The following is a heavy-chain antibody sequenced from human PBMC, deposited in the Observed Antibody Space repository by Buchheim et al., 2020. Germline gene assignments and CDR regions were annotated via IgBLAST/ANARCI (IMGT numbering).Heavy chain of an antibody. V-gene: IGHV3-66*04. Sequence: EVQLVESGGGLVQPGGSLRLSCAASGFTVSSNYMSWVRQAPGKGLEWVSVIYSGGSTYYADSVKGRFTISRDNSKNTLYLQMNSLRAEDTAAYYCARRYYYDSSGYYKNWYFDLWGRGTL. CDR3: ARRYYYDSSGYYKNWYFDL. CDR1: GFTVSSNY. D-gene: IGHD3-22*01. CDR2: IYSGGST. J-gene: IGHJ2*01.